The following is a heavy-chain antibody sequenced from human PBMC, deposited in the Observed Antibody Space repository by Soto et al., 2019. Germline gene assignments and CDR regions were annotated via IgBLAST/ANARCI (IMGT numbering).Heavy chain of an antibody. J-gene: IGHJ4*02. CDR3: ARERSGSSDY. CDR1: GYTFTSYD. V-gene: IGHV1-8*01. Sequence: QVQLVQSGAEVKKPGASVKVSCKASGYTFTSYDINWVRQAPGQGLEWMGWMNPNSRNTGYAQKFKGRVTMTRNNSISTAYMALSSLSSEDTAVYYCARERSGSSDYWGQGTLVTVSS. CDR2: MNPNSRNT. D-gene: IGHD1-26*01.